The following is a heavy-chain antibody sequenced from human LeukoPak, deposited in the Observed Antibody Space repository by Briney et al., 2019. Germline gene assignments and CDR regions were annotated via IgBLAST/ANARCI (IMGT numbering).Heavy chain of an antibody. D-gene: IGHD1-26*01. CDR2: ISAYNGNT. Sequence: GASVKVSCKASGYTFTSYAMNWVRQAPGQGLEWMGWISAYNGNTNYAQKLQGRVTMTTDTSTSTAYMELRSLRSDDTAVYYCARVRIWRSGNPQPLIVGASWYFDLWGRGTLVTVSS. J-gene: IGHJ2*01. V-gene: IGHV1-18*01. CDR3: ARVRIWRSGNPQPLIVGASWYFDL. CDR1: GYTFTSYA.